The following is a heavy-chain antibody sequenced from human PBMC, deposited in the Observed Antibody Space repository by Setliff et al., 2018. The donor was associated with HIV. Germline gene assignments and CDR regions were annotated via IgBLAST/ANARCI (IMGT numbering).Heavy chain of an antibody. V-gene: IGHV3-64*03. Sequence: GSLRLSCSASGFTFSSYAMHWVRQAPGKGLEYVSAISSNGGSTCYADSVKGRFTISRDNSQNTLYLQMNSLRADDTAIYYCAKGFRPVDTALVSGPTYWGQGIRVTVSS. D-gene: IGHD5-18*01. CDR2: ISSNGGST. CDR3: AKGFRPVDTALVSGPTY. J-gene: IGHJ4*02. CDR1: GFTFSSYA.